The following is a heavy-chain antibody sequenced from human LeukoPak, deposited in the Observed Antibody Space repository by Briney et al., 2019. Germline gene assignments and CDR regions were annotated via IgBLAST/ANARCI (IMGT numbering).Heavy chain of an antibody. V-gene: IGHV3-23*01. Sequence: PGGSLRLSCAASGFTFSAYSMTWVRQAPGKGPEWVSTISGSGENIYFADSVKGRFTISRDNSKNTLYLQMNSLRAEDTAVYYCAKRGYCSSTSCYISYYYYYGMDVWGQGTTVTVSS. CDR2: ISGSGENI. D-gene: IGHD2-2*02. CDR3: AKRGYCSSTSCYISYYYYYGMDV. CDR1: GFTFSAYS. J-gene: IGHJ6*02.